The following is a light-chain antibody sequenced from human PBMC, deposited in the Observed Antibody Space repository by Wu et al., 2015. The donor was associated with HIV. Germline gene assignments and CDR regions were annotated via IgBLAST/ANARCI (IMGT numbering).Light chain of an antibody. J-gene: IGKJ2*01. CDR1: ESIGSS. V-gene: IGKV3-11*01. CDR3: LQDYTYPHT. CDR2: DAS. Sequence: EVVLTQSPDTLSLSPGERATLSCRATESIGSSLAWYQQRPGQAPRLLIYDASNRATGVPARFSGSASGTDFTLTINTLEPEDFATYYCLQDYTYPHTFGQGTNLDFK.